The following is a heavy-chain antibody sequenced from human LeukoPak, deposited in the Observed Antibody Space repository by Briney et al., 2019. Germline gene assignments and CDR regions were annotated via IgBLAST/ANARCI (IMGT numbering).Heavy chain of an antibody. V-gene: IGHV4-34*01. J-gene: IGHJ4*02. D-gene: IGHD3-16*01. CDR3: ARNMILDY. Sequence: GSLRLSCAASGYTFSSYAMSWIRQPPGKGLEWIGEINHSGSTNYNPSLKSRVTISVDTSKNQFSLKLSSVTAADTAVYYCARNMILDYWGQGTLVTVSS. CDR2: INHSGST. CDR1: GYTFSSYA.